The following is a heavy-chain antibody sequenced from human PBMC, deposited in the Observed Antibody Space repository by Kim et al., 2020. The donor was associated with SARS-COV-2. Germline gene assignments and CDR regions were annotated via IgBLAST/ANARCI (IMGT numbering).Heavy chain of an antibody. CDR3: AKDQAIRAYELADY. V-gene: IGHV3-30*02. J-gene: IGHJ4*02. D-gene: IGHD1-1*01. Sequence: ADSVKGRFTISRDNSKNTLYLQMNSLRAEDTAVYYCAKDQAIRAYELADYWGQGTLVTVSS.